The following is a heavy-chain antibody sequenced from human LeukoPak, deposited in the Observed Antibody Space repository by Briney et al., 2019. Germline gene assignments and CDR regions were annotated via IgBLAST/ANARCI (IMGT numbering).Heavy chain of an antibody. Sequence: GRSLTLSCAASGLTFSVYGMHFVRQAPGKGLEWVAVISYDGSNKYYADSVKGRFTISRNNYKNTLYLEIKSLTAEDTAVYSCATDLYGYGDLSWFDPWGQQTLVTVSS. J-gene: IGHJ5*02. CDR1: GLTFSVYG. CDR3: ATDLYGYGDLSWFDP. D-gene: IGHD4-17*01. CDR2: ISYDGSNK. V-gene: IGHV3-30*03.